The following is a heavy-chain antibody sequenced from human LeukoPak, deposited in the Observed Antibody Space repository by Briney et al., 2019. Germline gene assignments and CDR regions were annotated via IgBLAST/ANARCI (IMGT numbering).Heavy chain of an antibody. D-gene: IGHD5/OR15-5a*01. Sequence: HPGRSLRLSCAASGFTFSSYGMHWVRQAPGKGLEWVAVIWYDGSNKYYADSVKGRFTISRDNSKNTLYLQVNSLRAEDTAVYYCAKDLEGYSVYVGASAFDIWGQGPMVTVSS. J-gene: IGHJ3*02. CDR2: IWYDGSNK. CDR1: GFTFSSYG. CDR3: AKDLEGYSVYVGASAFDI. V-gene: IGHV3-33*06.